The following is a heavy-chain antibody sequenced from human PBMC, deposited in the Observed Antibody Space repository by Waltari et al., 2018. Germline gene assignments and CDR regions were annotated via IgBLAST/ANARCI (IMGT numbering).Heavy chain of an antibody. V-gene: IGHV4-38-2*01. CDR3: ARGGGYCSSTSCYYGSRLDY. CDR1: GYSISSGYY. D-gene: IGHD2-2*03. Sequence: QVQLQESGPGLVKPSETLSLTCAVSGYSISSGYYWGWIRQPPGKGLEWIGEINHSGSTNYTPSLKSRVTISVDTSKNQFSLKLSSVTAADTAVYYCARGGGYCSSTSCYYGSRLDYWGQGTLVTVSS. J-gene: IGHJ4*02. CDR2: INHSGST.